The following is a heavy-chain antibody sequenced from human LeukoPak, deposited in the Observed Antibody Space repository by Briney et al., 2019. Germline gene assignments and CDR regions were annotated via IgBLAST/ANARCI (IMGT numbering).Heavy chain of an antibody. V-gene: IGHV4-59*08. Sequence: PSEPRPSTFSVSGASVTGYYWSWIRQPPGKGLEWIGYVSYDGTTNYTASLRSRVIMAVDTAKNHISLMLRSLTAADTAVYYCARLDCVRGGCYIHWGRRPRDTVSS. J-gene: IGHJ4*02. CDR1: GASVTGYY. CDR3: ARLDCVRGGCYIH. CDR2: VSYDGTT. D-gene: IGHD2-21*01.